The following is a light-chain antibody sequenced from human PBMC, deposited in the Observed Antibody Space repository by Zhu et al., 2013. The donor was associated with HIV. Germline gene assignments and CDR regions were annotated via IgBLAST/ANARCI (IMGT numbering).Light chain of an antibody. Sequence: EVVLTQSPATLSLSPGDRVTLFCRASQSVNNYLAWYQQKPGQAPRLLIYAASTRATDVPARFSGSGSGAEFTLTISSLQSEDFAVYYCQQYNNWPPLTFGGGTKVEI. V-gene: IGKV3-15*01. J-gene: IGKJ4*01. CDR3: QQYNNWPPLT. CDR1: QSVNNY. CDR2: AAS.